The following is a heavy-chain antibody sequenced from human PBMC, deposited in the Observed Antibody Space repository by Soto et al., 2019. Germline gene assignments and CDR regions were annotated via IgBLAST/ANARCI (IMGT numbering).Heavy chain of an antibody. CDR1: GYSLSNYY. CDR3: AREGWLWGGRCYFDY. Sequence: ASLKVSCKACGYSLSNYYLHWVRQAPGQGLEWMGIFNPSSGRTLYAQKFEGRVTMTTDTSTNTVYMELSSLRSEDTAVYYCAREGWLWGGRCYFDYWGQGTLVTVSS. CDR2: FNPSSGRT. V-gene: IGHV1-46*01. D-gene: IGHD5-18*01. J-gene: IGHJ4*02.